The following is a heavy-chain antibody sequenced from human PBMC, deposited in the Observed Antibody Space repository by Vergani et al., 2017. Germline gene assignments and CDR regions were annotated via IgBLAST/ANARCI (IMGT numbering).Heavy chain of an antibody. V-gene: IGHV4-31*03. CDR2: IYYSGTT. CDR3: VRQKDYYMDV. J-gene: IGHJ6*03. CDR1: GAYVGSGGYY. Sequence: QVQLEESGPGLVKPSETLSLTCSVSGAYVGSGGYYWSWVRQRPGMGLDWIGYIYYSGTTYYNPSLESRLTISLDTSENHLARKLTSVTAADTAVYYCVRQKDYYMDVWGKGATVTVS.